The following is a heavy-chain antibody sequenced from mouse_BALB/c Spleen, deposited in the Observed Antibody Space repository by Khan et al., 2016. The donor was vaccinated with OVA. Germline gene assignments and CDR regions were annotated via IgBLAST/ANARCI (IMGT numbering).Heavy chain of an antibody. V-gene: IGHV1S127*01. CDR1: GYTFTSCW. Sequence: QVQLQQPGPELVRPGASVKMSCEASGYTFTSCWIHWVKQRPGQGLEWIGMIDPSKSETRLNQKFKDKATLNVDKSSNTAYMQLSRLTSEDSAVYYCARGGYGSPFAYWGQGTLVTVSA. CDR2: IDPSKSET. D-gene: IGHD1-1*01. CDR3: ARGGYGSPFAY. J-gene: IGHJ3*01.